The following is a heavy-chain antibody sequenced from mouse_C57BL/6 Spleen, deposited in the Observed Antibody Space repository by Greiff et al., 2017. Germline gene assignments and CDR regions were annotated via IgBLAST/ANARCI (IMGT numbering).Heavy chain of an antibody. CDR3: ASHYGSRSYAMDY. J-gene: IGHJ4*01. D-gene: IGHD1-1*01. CDR1: GYTFTDYN. V-gene: IGHV1-22*01. CDR2: INPNNGGT. Sequence: VQLQQSGPELVKPGASVKMSCKASGYTFTDYNMHWVKQSHGKSLEWIGYINPNNGGTSYNQKFKGKATLTVNKSSSTAYMELRSLTSEDSAVYYCASHYGSRSYAMDYWGQGTSVTVSS.